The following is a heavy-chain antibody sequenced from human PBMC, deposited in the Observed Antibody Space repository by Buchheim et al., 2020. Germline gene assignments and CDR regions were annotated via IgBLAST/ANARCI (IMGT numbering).Heavy chain of an antibody. J-gene: IGHJ4*02. CDR2: INPDSGGT. V-gene: IGHV1-2*02. Sequence: QVQLVQSGAEVKKPGASVKVSCKASGFTLTGYYMHWVRQAPGQGREWMGWINPDSGGTNYAQKFQGRVTMTRDKSINTAYMELSSLTSDDSAVYYCARTSSFDYWGQGTL. CDR1: GFTLTGYY. CDR3: ARTSSFDY.